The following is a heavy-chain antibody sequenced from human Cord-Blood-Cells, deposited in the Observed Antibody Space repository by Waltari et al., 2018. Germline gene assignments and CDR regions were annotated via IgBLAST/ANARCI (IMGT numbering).Heavy chain of an antibody. J-gene: IGHJ6*02. CDR3: ARVGVKRGYYYYYGMDV. Sequence: QVQLVESGGGVVQPGRSLRLSCAASGFTFSSYAMHWVRQAPGKGLEWVAVISYDGSNKYYADSVKGRFTISRDNSKNTLYLQMNSLRAEDTAVYYCARVGVKRGYYYYYGMDVWGQGTTVTVSS. D-gene: IGHD3-10*01. CDR2: ISYDGSNK. CDR1: GFTFSSYA. V-gene: IGHV3-30-3*01.